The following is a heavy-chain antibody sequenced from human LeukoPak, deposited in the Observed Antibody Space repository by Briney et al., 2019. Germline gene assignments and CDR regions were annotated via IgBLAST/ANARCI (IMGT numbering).Heavy chain of an antibody. CDR3: ARVPAGVIGMKDAFDI. Sequence: GGSLRLSCAASGFTFSSYWMSWVRQAPGKGLEWVANIKKDGSEKYYVDSVKGRFTISRDNAKNSLYLQMNSLRAEDTAVYYCARVPAGVIGMKDAFDIWGQGTMVTVSS. J-gene: IGHJ3*02. D-gene: IGHD3-16*02. V-gene: IGHV3-7*01. CDR2: IKKDGSEK. CDR1: GFTFSSYW.